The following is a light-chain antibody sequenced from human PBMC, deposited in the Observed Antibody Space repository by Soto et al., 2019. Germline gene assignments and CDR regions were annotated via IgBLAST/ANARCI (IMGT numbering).Light chain of an antibody. V-gene: IGKV1-12*01. CDR3: QQANSFPIT. J-gene: IGKJ5*01. Sequence: DIQMTQSPSSVSASVGDRVTITCRASQGIRSWLAWYQQKPGTAPKLLIYAASPLQSGVPSRFSGSGSGTDFSLTISSLQPDDFATYYCQQANSFPITFGQGTRLEIK. CDR1: QGIRSW. CDR2: AAS.